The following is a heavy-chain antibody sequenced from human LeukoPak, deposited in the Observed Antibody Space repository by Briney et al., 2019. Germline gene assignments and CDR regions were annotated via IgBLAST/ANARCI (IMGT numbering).Heavy chain of an antibody. J-gene: IGHJ6*03. CDR3: ARGGYDILTGYSTTNYYYYMDV. CDR1: GYTFTGYY. Sequence: GESLKISCKGSGYTFTGYYMHWVRQAPGQGLEWMGWINPNSGGTNYAQKFQGRVTMTRDTSISTAYMELSRLRSDDTAVYYCARGGYDILTGYSTTNYYYYMDVWGKGTTVTVSS. CDR2: INPNSGGT. D-gene: IGHD3-9*01. V-gene: IGHV1-2*02.